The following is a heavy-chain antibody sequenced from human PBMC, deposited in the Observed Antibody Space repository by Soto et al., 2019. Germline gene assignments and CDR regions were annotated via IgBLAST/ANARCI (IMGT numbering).Heavy chain of an antibody. V-gene: IGHV4-30-2*01. CDR3: ARDDMGGFVP. J-gene: IGHJ5*02. CDR2: IYHSVST. CDR1: GVSISSDGHS. Sequence: QLQLQESGSGLVRPSQTLSLTCAVSGVSISSDGHSWNWIRQPPGKGLEWIGYIYHSVSTYYNPSLQSRVTISVDRAKNHVSLKLTSITAADTAVYYCARDDMGGFVPWGQGTLVTVSS. D-gene: IGHD3-16*01.